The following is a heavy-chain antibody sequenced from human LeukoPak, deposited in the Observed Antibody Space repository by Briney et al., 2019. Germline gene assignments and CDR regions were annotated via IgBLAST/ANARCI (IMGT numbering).Heavy chain of an antibody. CDR1: GGSISSSSYY. CDR3: ARLKATTDPALHY. J-gene: IGHJ4*02. D-gene: IGHD1/OR15-1a*01. V-gene: IGHV4-39*07. Sequence: PSETLSLTCTVSGGSISSSSYYWGWIRQPPGKGLEWIGSIYYSGSTYYNPSLKSRVTISVDTSKNQFSLKLSSVTAADTAVYYCARLKATTDPALHYWGQGTLVTVSS. CDR2: IYYSGST.